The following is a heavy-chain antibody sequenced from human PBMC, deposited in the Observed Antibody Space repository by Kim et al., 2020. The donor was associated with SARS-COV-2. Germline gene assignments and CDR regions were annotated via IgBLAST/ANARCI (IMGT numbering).Heavy chain of an antibody. D-gene: IGHD2-2*02. CDR1: GGSISSSSYY. V-gene: IGHV4-39*01. CDR3: ARRGGYCSSTSCYTRWDY. Sequence: SETLSLTCTVSGGSISSSSYYWGWIRQPPGKGLEWIGSIYYSGSTYYNPSLKSRVTISVDTSKNQFSLKLSSVTAADTAVYYCARRGGYCSSTSCYTRWDYWGQGTLVTVSS. CDR2: IYYSGST. J-gene: IGHJ4*02.